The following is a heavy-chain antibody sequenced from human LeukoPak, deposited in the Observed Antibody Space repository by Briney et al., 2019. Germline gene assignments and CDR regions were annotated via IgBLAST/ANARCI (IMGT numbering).Heavy chain of an antibody. V-gene: IGHV1-69*02. D-gene: IGHD3-22*01. J-gene: IGHJ3*02. CDR1: GGTFSSYT. Sequence: SVTVSCTASGGTFSSYTISWVRQAPGQGLEWMGRIIPILGIANYAQQFQGRVTITADKSTSTAYMELSSLRSEDTAVYYCARFYYDSSGSHAFDIWGQGTMVTVSS. CDR3: ARFYYDSSGSHAFDI. CDR2: IIPILGIA.